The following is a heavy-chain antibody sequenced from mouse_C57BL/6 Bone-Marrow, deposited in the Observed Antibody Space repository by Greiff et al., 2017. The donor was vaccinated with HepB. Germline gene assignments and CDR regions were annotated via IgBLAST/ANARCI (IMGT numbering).Heavy chain of an antibody. CDR3: TRDERLYDGYYGFAY. J-gene: IGHJ3*01. CDR2: ISSGGDYI. D-gene: IGHD2-3*01. CDR1: GFTFSSYA. Sequence: EVMLVESGEGLVKPGGSLKLSCAASGFTFSSYAMSWVRQTPEKRLEWVAYISSGGDYIYYADTVKGRFTISRDNARNTLYLQMSSLKSEDTAMYYCTRDERLYDGYYGFAYWGQGTLVTVSA. V-gene: IGHV5-9-1*02.